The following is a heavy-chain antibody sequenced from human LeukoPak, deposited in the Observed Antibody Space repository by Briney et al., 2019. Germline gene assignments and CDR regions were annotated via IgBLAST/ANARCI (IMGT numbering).Heavy chain of an antibody. CDR1: GYTFTSYG. CDR3: AMAGAGTGAFYI. V-gene: IGHV1-69*13. J-gene: IGHJ3*02. Sequence: SVKVSCKASGYTFTSYGISWVRQAPGQGLEWMGGIIPIFGTANYAQKFQGRVTITADESTSTAYMELSSLRSEDTAVYYCAMAGAGTGAFYIWGQGTMVNVSS. D-gene: IGHD6-19*01. CDR2: IIPIFGTA.